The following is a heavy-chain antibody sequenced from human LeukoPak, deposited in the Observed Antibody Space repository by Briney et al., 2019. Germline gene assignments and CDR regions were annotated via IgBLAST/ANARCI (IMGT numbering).Heavy chain of an antibody. CDR1: GFTFSNAW. Sequence: GGSLRLSCAASGFTFSNAWMSWVRQAPGKGLEWVSYISSSGSTIYYADSVKGRFTISRDNAKNSLYLQMNSLRAEDTAVYYCARDSPRWGSGSYCPFDYWGQGTLVTVSS. CDR3: ARDSPRWGSGSYCPFDY. V-gene: IGHV3-11*04. CDR2: ISSSGSTI. J-gene: IGHJ4*02. D-gene: IGHD3-10*01.